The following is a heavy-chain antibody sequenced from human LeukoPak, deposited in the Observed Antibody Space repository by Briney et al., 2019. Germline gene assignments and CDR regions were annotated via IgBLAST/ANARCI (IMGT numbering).Heavy chain of an antibody. CDR3: ARSGSYPDY. J-gene: IGHJ4*02. CDR1: GGSISSSSYY. D-gene: IGHD1-26*01. Sequence: SETLSLTCTVSGGSISSSSYYWGWIRQPPGKGLEWIGSIYYSGGTYYNPSLKSRITISVDTSKNQLSLKLSSVTAADTAVYYCARSGSYPDYWGQGTLVTVSS. CDR2: IYYSGGT. V-gene: IGHV4-39*01.